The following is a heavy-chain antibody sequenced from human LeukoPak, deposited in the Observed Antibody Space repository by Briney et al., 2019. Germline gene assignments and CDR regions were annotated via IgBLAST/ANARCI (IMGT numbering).Heavy chain of an antibody. J-gene: IGHJ3*02. D-gene: IGHD3-22*01. Sequence: PSQTLSLTCTVSGGSISSGGYYWSWIRQHPGKGLEWIGYIYYSGSTYYNPSLKSRVTISVDTSKNQFSLKLSSVTAADTAVYYCARARRLFYYDSSGYYDAFDIWGQGTMVTVSS. CDR2: IYYSGST. CDR1: GGSISSGGYY. CDR3: ARARRLFYYDSSGYYDAFDI. V-gene: IGHV4-31*03.